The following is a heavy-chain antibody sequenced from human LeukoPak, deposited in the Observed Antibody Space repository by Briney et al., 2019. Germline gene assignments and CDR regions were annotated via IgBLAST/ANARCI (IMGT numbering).Heavy chain of an antibody. CDR3: ARHAPPYGGPVVY. CDR1: GGSISSYY. Sequence: SETLSLTCTVSGGSISSYYWSWIRQPPGKGLEWIGYIYTSGSTNYNPSLKSRVTISVDTSKNQFSLKLSSVTAADTAVYYYARHAPPYGGPVVYWGQGTLVTVSS. CDR2: IYTSGST. J-gene: IGHJ4*02. V-gene: IGHV4-4*09. D-gene: IGHD4-23*01.